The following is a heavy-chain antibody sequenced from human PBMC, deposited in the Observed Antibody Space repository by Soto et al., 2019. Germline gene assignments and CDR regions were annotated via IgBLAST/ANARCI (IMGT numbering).Heavy chain of an antibody. V-gene: IGHV4-39*01. D-gene: IGHD4-17*01. Sequence: SETLSLTCTVSGGSISSSSYYWGWIRQPPGKGLEWIGSIYYSGSTYYNPSLKSRVTISVDTSKNQFSLKLSSVTAADTAVYYCARHGCYGDYDNWFDPWGQGTLVTVSS. CDR1: GGSISSSSYY. CDR3: ARHGCYGDYDNWFDP. CDR2: IYYSGST. J-gene: IGHJ5*02.